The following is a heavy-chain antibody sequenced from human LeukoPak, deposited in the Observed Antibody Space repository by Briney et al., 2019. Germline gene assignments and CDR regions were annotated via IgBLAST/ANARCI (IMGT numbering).Heavy chain of an antibody. V-gene: IGHV4-34*01. J-gene: IGHJ5*02. D-gene: IGHD2-2*03. CDR2: INHSGST. CDR3: ARVNGSWSNLPGNWFDP. CDR1: GGSFSGYY. Sequence: SETLSLTCAVYGGSFSGYYWSWIRQPPGKGLEWIGEINHSGSTNYNPSLKSRVTISVDTSKNQFSLKLSSVTAADTAVYYCARVNGSWSNLPGNWFDPWGQGTLVTVSS.